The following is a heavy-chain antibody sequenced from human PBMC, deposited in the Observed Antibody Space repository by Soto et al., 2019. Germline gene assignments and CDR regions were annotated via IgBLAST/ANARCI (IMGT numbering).Heavy chain of an antibody. CDR2: IYYSGST. Sequence: QVQLQESGPGLVKPSETLSLTCTVSGGSISSYYWSWIRQPPGKGLEWIGCIYYSGSTNYNPSLKSRVTISVDTSKNQFSLKLSSVTAADTAVYYCARAVGSLDAFDIWGQGTMVTVSS. CDR3: ARAVGSLDAFDI. J-gene: IGHJ3*02. CDR1: GGSISSYY. V-gene: IGHV4-59*08.